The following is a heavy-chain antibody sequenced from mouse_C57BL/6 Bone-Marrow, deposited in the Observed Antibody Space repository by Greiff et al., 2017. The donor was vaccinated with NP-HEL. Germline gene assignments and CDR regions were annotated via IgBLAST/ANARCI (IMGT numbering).Heavy chain of an antibody. J-gene: IGHJ4*01. CDR2: INPSSGYT. CDR3: AKDYGSFYYAMDY. Sequence: QVQLKESGAELAKPGASVKLSCKASGYTFTSYWMHWVKQRPGQGLEWIGYINPSSGYTKYNQKFKDKATLTADKSSSTAYMQLSSLTYEESAVYYCAKDYGSFYYAMDYWGQGTSVTVSS. V-gene: IGHV1-7*01. CDR1: GYTFTSYW. D-gene: IGHD1-1*01.